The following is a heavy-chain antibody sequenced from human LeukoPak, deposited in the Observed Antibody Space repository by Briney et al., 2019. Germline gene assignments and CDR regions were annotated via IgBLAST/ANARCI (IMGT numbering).Heavy chain of an antibody. Sequence: PGGSLRLSCAASGFTFSGYAMNWVRQAPGKGLEWVSAISGSGGSTYYADSVKGRFTISRDNSKNTLYLQMNSLRAEDTAVYYCARDTYYRIVGATSLNDYWGQGTLVTVSS. V-gene: IGHV3-23*01. CDR2: ISGSGGST. D-gene: IGHD1-26*01. CDR3: ARDTYYRIVGATSLNDY. J-gene: IGHJ4*02. CDR1: GFTFSGYA.